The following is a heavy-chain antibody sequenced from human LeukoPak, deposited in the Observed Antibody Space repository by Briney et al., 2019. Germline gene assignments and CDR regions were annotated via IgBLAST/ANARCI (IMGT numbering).Heavy chain of an antibody. Sequence: GGSLRLSCAASGFTFSSYSMNWVRQAPGKGLEWVSSISSSSSYIYYADSVKGRFTISRDNAKNSLYLQMNSLRAEDTAVYYCARGGGSGRDYDYWGQRTLVTVSS. CDR2: ISSSSSYI. J-gene: IGHJ4*02. CDR3: ARGGGSGRDYDY. CDR1: GFTFSSYS. D-gene: IGHD3-10*01. V-gene: IGHV3-21*01.